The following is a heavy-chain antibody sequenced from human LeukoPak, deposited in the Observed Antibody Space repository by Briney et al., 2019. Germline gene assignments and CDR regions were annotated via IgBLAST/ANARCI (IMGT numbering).Heavy chain of an antibody. CDR1: GFTFSSYG. CDR2: IWYDGSNK. J-gene: IGHJ3*02. D-gene: IGHD3-9*01. V-gene: IGHV3-33*01. Sequence: PGRSLRLSCAASGFTFSSYGMHWVRQAPGKGLEWVAVIWYDGSNKYYADSVKGRFTISRDNSNNTLYLQMNSLRAEDAAVYYFLRRYYDILTGYHDDAFDIWREGTMVTVSS. CDR3: LRRYYDILTGYHDDAFDI.